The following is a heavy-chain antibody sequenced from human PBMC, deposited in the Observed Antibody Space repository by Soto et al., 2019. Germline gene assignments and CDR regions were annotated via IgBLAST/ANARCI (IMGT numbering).Heavy chain of an antibody. J-gene: IGHJ4*02. CDR2: LSNTGRRT. CDR3: ATEMGASRGPFDN. Sequence: LRLSCVISVFPFGANAMSWVRQAPGKGLEWVSGLSNTGRRTYYADSVKGRFTISRDNSENTVYLQMNSLRVEDTAVYYCATEMGASRGPFDNWGQGTLVTVSS. V-gene: IGHV3-23*01. CDR1: VFPFGANA. D-gene: IGHD3-10*01.